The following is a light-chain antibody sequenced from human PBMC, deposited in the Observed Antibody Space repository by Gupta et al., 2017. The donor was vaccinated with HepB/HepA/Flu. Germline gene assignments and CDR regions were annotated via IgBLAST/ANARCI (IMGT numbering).Light chain of an antibody. CDR2: QAI. V-gene: IGLV3-1*01. CDR1: KLGDKY. CDR3: QAWDSSVV. J-gene: IGLJ2*01. Sequence: YELTQPPSVSVSPGQTASITCSGDKLGDKYACWYQQKPGQSPVLVIYQAIKRPSGIPERFSGSNSGNTATLTISGTQAMDEADYYCQAWDSSVVFGGGTKLTVL.